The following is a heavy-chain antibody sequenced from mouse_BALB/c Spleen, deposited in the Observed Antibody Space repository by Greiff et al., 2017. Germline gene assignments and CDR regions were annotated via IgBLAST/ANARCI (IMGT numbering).Heavy chain of an antibody. J-gene: IGHJ4*01. CDR3: AREGYGNYRDAMDY. CDR2: INPSNGRT. Sequence: VQLQQPGAELVKPGASVKLSCKASGYTFTSYWMHWVKQRPGQGLEWIGEINPSNGRTNYNEKFKSKATLTVDKSSSTAYMQLSSLTSEDSAVYYCAREGYGNYRDAMDYWGQGTSVTVSS. D-gene: IGHD2-1*01. V-gene: IGHV1S81*02. CDR1: GYTFTSYW.